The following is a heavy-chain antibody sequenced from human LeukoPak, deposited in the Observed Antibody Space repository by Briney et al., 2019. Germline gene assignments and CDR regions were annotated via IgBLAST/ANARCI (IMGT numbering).Heavy chain of an antibody. D-gene: IGHD2-8*01. J-gene: IGHJ4*02. CDR1: GDSSSGHSYF. V-gene: IGHV4-39*01. CDR3: ARTVPYNGGWRATFDF. CDR2: INHIGIT. Sequence: SETLSLTCTVSGDSSSGHSYFWGWDRPPPGQGLEWIGNINHIGITYYNPSLKSRAAISVDTTTKQFSLKVNSVTAADTAVYYRARTVPYNGGWRATFDFWGQGILVTVSS.